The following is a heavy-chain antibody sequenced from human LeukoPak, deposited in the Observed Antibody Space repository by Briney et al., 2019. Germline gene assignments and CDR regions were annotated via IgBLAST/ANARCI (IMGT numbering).Heavy chain of an antibody. CDR1: GGTFSSYV. Sequence: SVKVSCKASGGTFSSYVINWVRQAPGQGLEWLGRIVTVVGIAHYAQEFQDRVTITADKSTSTAYLELSSLRSEDTAVYYCARVEPSNTVIPLGDYWGQGTLVSVSS. J-gene: IGHJ4*02. CDR2: IVTVVGIA. D-gene: IGHD3-16*02. V-gene: IGHV1-69*04. CDR3: ARVEPSNTVIPLGDY.